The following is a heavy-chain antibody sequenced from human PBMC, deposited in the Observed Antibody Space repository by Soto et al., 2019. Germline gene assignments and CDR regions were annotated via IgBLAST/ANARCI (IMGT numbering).Heavy chain of an antibody. CDR2: IYWDDDK. CDR1: GLSLSTSGVG. Sequence: QITLKESGPTLVKPTQTLTLTCTFSGLSLSTSGVGVGWIRQPPGKALEWLALIYWDDDKRYSPSLKSRITITKDTSKNQVVLTMTNMDPVDTATYYCAHSLIPNWGSRGAFDYWGEGTLVTVSS. J-gene: IGHJ4*02. D-gene: IGHD7-27*01. CDR3: AHSLIPNWGSRGAFDY. V-gene: IGHV2-5*02.